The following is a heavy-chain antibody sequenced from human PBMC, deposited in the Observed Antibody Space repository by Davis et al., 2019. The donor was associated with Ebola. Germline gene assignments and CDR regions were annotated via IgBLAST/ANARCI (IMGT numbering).Heavy chain of an antibody. CDR3: APLVGDWFDP. J-gene: IGHJ5*02. D-gene: IGHD6-6*01. V-gene: IGHV4-34*01. CDR2: INHSGST. CDR1: GGSFSGYY. Sequence: MPSETLSLTCAVYGGSFSGYYWSWIRQPPGKGLEWIGEINHSGSTNYNPSLKSRVTISVDTSKNQFSLKLSSVTAADTAVYYCAPLVGDWFDPWGQGTLVTVSS.